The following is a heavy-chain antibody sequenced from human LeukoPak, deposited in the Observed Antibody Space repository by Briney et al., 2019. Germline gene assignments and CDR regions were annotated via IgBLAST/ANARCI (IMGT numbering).Heavy chain of an antibody. CDR2: INSDGSST. CDR3: ARVDDYGDYVPGY. CDR1: GFTFSSYW. Sequence: GGSLRLSCAASGFTFSSYWMHWVRQAPGKGLVWVSRINSDGSSTSYADSVKGRFTIPRDNAKNTLYLQMNSLRAEDTAVYYCARVDDYGDYVPGYWGQGTLVTVSS. V-gene: IGHV3-74*01. D-gene: IGHD4-17*01. J-gene: IGHJ4*02.